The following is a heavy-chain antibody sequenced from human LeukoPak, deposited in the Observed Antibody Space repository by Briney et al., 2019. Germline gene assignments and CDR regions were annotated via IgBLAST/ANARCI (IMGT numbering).Heavy chain of an antibody. CDR1: GFTFSSYS. Sequence: PGGSLRLSCAASGFTFSSYSMNWVRQAPGKGLEWVSSISSCSSYIYYADSVKGRFTISRDNAKNSLYLQMNSLRAEDTAVYYCAELGITMIGGVWGKGTTVTISS. CDR2: ISSCSSYI. V-gene: IGHV3-21*01. J-gene: IGHJ6*04. D-gene: IGHD3-10*02. CDR3: AELGITMIGGV.